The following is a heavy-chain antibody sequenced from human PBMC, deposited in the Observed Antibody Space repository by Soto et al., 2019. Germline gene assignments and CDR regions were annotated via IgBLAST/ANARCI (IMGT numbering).Heavy chain of an antibody. CDR2: ITISGRDT. V-gene: IGHV3-23*01. CDR3: ARDLTPNDY. J-gene: IGHJ4*02. D-gene: IGHD2-21*02. Sequence: GGSLRLSCAASGLTFSSYAFSWVRQAPGKGLEWVSAITISGRDTYYTDSVKGRFTISRDNSKNTLYLQMNSLRADDSAVYYCARDLTPNDYSGRGTPVTVSS. CDR1: GLTFSSYA.